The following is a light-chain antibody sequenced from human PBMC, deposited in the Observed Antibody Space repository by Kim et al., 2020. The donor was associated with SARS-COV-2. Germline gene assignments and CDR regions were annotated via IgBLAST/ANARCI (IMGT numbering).Light chain of an antibody. J-gene: IGLJ2*01. CDR1: SLRSDY. CDR3: NSRDSSGNVV. Sequence: VALGQTVRITCKGDSLRSDYASWYQQKPGQAPVLVIYGKNNRPSGIPDRFSGSSSGNTASLTITGAQAEDEADYYCNSRDSSGNVVFGGGTQLTVL. V-gene: IGLV3-19*01. CDR2: GKN.